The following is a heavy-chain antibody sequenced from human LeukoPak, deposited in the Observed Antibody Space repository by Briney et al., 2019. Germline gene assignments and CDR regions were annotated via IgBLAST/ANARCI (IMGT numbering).Heavy chain of an antibody. CDR3: ARSGGGDHFDY. V-gene: IGHV3-7*01. CDR1: GFPFRGFW. J-gene: IGHJ4*02. Sequence: GGPLSLSCPASGFPFRGFWLGGSARPPGRGREGVANIKQDGSEKYYVDSVKGRFSISRDNAKNSLYLQMNSLRAEDTAVYYCARSGGGDHFDYWGQGTLVTVSS. CDR2: IKQDGSEK. D-gene: IGHD2-21*02.